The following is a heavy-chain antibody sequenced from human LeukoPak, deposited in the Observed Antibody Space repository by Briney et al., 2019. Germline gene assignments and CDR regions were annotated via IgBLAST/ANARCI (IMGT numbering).Heavy chain of an antibody. V-gene: IGHV1-46*01. J-gene: IGHJ4*02. CDR2: MYPSGGST. CDR1: GYTFTTYY. CDR3: ARGDNGWSSDLVY. Sequence: ASVKGSCKASGYTFTTYYLHWVRQAPGQGLEWMGIMYPSGGSTNFAQKFKGRVTLTRDMSTSTEYMELRSLRSEDTAVYYCARGDNGWSSDLVYWGQGTLVTVSS. D-gene: IGHD6-19*01.